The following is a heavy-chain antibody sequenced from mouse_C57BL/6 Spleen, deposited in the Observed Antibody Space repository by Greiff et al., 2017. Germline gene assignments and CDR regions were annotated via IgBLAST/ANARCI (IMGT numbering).Heavy chain of an antibody. CDR1: GFSFNTYA. V-gene: IGHV10-1*01. CDR3: VTSSYDAWFAY. Sequence: EVNLVESGGGLVQPKGSLKLSCAASGFSFNTYAMNWVRQAPGKGLEWVARIRSKSNNYATYYADSVKDRFTISRDDSESMLYLQMNNLKTEDTAMYYCVTSSYDAWFAYWGQGTLVTVSA. J-gene: IGHJ3*01. D-gene: IGHD2-12*01. CDR2: IRSKSNNYAT.